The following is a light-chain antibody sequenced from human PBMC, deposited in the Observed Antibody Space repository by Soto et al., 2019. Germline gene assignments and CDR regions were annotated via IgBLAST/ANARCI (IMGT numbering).Light chain of an antibody. CDR1: SSDVGYYNY. V-gene: IGLV2-14*01. CDR3: SSYTTSSTQV. CDR2: QVT. Sequence: QSVLTQPASVSGSPGQSITISCTGTSSDVGYYNYVSWYQQHPGKAPQLIIFQVTNRASGISARFPGSKSGNTASLTISGLQAEDEADYYCSSYTTSSTQVFGTGTKVTVL. J-gene: IGLJ1*01.